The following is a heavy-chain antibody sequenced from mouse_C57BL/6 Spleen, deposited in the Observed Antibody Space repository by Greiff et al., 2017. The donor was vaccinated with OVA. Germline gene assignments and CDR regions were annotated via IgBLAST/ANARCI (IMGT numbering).Heavy chain of an antibody. CDR1: GYSITSGYY. V-gene: IGHV3-6*01. J-gene: IGHJ3*01. Sequence: ESGPGLVKPSQSLSLTCSVTGYSITSGYYWNWIRQFPGNKLEWMGYISYDGSNNYNPSLNNRISITRDTSKNQFFLKLISVTTEDTATXYCARGAIYDGYPWFAYWGQGTLVTVSA. CDR3: ARGAIYDGYPWFAY. CDR2: ISYDGSN. D-gene: IGHD2-3*01.